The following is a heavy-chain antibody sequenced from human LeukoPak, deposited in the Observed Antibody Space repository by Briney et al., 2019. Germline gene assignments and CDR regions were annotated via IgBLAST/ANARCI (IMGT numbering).Heavy chain of an antibody. V-gene: IGHV4-39*01. D-gene: IGHD1-26*01. CDR2: IYYSGST. CDR3: AILVGATDAFDY. Sequence: SETLSLTCTVSGGSISSSSYYWGWIRQPPGKGLEWIGSIYYSGSTYYNPSLKSRVTISVDTSKNQSSLKLSSVTAADTAVYYCAILVGATDAFDYWGQGTLVTVSS. CDR1: GGSISSSSYY. J-gene: IGHJ4*02.